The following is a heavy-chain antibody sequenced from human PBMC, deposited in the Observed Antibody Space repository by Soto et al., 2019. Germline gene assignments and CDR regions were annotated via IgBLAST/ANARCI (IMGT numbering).Heavy chain of an antibody. CDR2: IIPLFGTT. CDR3: ARARGTSWYKWFDP. CDR1: VGTFNTYG. Sequence: SVKVSCKASVGTFNTYGISWVRQAPGQGIERMGGIIPLFGTTNYAQKFKGRVTITADESTNTVYMELSSLRFEDTAIYYCARARGTSWYKWFDPWGQGTLVTLSS. J-gene: IGHJ5*02. V-gene: IGHV1-69*13. D-gene: IGHD1-26*01.